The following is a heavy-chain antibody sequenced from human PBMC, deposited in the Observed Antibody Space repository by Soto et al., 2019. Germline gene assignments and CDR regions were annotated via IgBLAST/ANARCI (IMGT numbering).Heavy chain of an antibody. V-gene: IGHV3-30*18. J-gene: IGHJ5*02. D-gene: IGHD6-25*01. CDR3: AKQVLPASKDPLHWFDP. CDR2: ISYDGSNK. CDR1: GFTFSSYG. Sequence: PGGSLRLSCSASGFTFSSYGMHWVRQAPGKGLEWVAVISYDGSNKYYADSVKGRFTISRDNSKNTLYLQMNSLRGEDTAVYYCAKQVLPASKDPLHWFDPWGQGALVTVSS.